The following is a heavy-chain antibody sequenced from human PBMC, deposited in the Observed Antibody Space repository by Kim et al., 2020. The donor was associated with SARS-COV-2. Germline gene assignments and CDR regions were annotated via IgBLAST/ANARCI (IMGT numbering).Heavy chain of an antibody. CDR2: ISGSGGST. V-gene: IGHV3-23*01. CDR1: GFTFSSYA. Sequence: GGSLRLSCAASGFTFSSYAMNWVRQAPGKGLEWVSGISGSGGSTYYADSVTGRFTISRDNSKNTLYLQMNSLRAEDTAVFFCAKGGRGMNTVTSDAFDIWGQGIMVTVSS. J-gene: IGHJ3*02. CDR3: AKGGRGMNTVTSDAFDI. D-gene: IGHD4-17*01.